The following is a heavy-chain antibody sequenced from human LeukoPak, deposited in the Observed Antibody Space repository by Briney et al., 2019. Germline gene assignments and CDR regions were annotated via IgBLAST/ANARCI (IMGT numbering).Heavy chain of an antibody. J-gene: IGHJ1*01. Sequence: SETLSLTCTVSGGSISSSSYYWGWIRQPPGKGLEWIGSIYYSGSTYYNPSLKSRVTISVDTSKNQFSLKLSSVTAADTAVYYCERLGYSSGWVYFQHWGQGTLVTVSS. D-gene: IGHD6-19*01. V-gene: IGHV4-39*01. CDR2: IYYSGST. CDR3: ERLGYSSGWVYFQH. CDR1: GGSISSSSYY.